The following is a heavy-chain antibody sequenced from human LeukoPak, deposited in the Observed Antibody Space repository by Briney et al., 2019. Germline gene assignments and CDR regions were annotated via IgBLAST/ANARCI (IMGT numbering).Heavy chain of an antibody. V-gene: IGHV4-39*01. CDR1: GGSISSSSSY. J-gene: IGHJ5*02. CDR3: ARVNERRSRNWFDP. D-gene: IGHD1-1*01. Sequence: SETLSLTCTVSGGSISSSSSYWGWIRQPPGKGLEWIGSIYYSGSTYYNPSLKSRVTISVDTSKNQFSLQLNSVTPEDTAVYYCARVNERRSRNWFDPWGQGTLVTVSS. CDR2: IYYSGST.